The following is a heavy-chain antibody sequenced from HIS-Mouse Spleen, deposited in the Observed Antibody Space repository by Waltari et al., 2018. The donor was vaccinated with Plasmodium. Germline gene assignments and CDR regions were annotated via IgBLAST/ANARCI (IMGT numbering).Heavy chain of an antibody. Sequence: QVQLVESGGGVVQPGRSLSLSCAASGFTFSSYAMHWVRQVQGKGVWWVSFISYDGSNKNYADSGKCRFTISRDNSKNTLYLQMNSLRAEDTAVYYCARLYYDFWSGYYPYGMDVWGQGTTVTVSS. D-gene: IGHD3-3*01. J-gene: IGHJ6*02. CDR2: ISYDGSNK. CDR1: GFTFSSYA. V-gene: IGHV3-30*01. CDR3: ARLYYDFWSGYYPYGMDV.